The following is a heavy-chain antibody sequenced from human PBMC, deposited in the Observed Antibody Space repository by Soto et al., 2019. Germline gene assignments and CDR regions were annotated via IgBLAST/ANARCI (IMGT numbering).Heavy chain of an antibody. D-gene: IGHD4-17*01. Sequence: VQLQESGPGLVKPSQTLSLTCTVSGGSISHGDYYWSWIRQPPGKGLEWVGYIYYTGTNYFNPSLTSRLTISIDTSKSQFSLNLSSVTAADTAVYFCARVTGDYDLDYWGQGTLVTVSS. CDR3: ARVTGDYDLDY. J-gene: IGHJ4*02. CDR2: IYYTGTN. CDR1: GGSISHGDYY. V-gene: IGHV4-30-4*01.